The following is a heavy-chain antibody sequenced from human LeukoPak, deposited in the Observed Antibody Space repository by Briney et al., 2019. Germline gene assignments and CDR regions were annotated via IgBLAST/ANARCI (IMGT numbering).Heavy chain of an antibody. CDR2: INPDSGDT. CDR1: GYTFTAYY. J-gene: IGHJ5*02. CDR3: ARGPITIFGVSVGNWFDP. D-gene: IGHD3-3*01. Sequence: GASVKASCKASGYTFTAYYMYWVRQAPGQGLEWLGRINPDSGDTKYVENLQGRVTMTRDTSISTVYMDLSGLRSDDTAVYYCARGPITIFGVSVGNWFDPWGQGTLVTVSS. V-gene: IGHV1-2*06.